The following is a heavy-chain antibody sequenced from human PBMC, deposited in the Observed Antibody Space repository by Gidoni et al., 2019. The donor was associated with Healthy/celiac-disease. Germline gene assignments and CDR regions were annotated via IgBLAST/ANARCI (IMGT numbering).Heavy chain of an antibody. J-gene: IGHJ4*02. Sequence: EVQLVESGGGLVQPGGSLRLSCAASGFAFSSDWMPWVRQAPGKGRVWVSRINSDGSSTSYADSVKGRFTISRDNAKNTLYLQMNSLRAEDTAVYYCARAGGGTGKRNYFDYWGQGTLVTVSS. D-gene: IGHD3-16*01. CDR1: GFAFSSDW. CDR2: INSDGSST. CDR3: ARAGGGTGKRNYFDY. V-gene: IGHV3-74*01.